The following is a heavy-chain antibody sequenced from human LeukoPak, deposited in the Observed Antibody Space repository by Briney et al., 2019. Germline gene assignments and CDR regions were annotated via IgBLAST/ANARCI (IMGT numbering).Heavy chain of an antibody. J-gene: IGHJ4*02. Sequence: SETLSLTCTVSDYYISSGHYWGWIRQPPGKGLEWIGNIHHAGATYYNPSLKSRVTISVDTSKNQFSLKLNSVTAAGTAVYYCARDIDKTAMVFKSFDNRGQGTLVTVSS. CDR3: ARDIDKTAMVFKSFDN. CDR2: IHHAGAT. D-gene: IGHD5-18*01. CDR1: DYYISSGHY. V-gene: IGHV4-38-2*02.